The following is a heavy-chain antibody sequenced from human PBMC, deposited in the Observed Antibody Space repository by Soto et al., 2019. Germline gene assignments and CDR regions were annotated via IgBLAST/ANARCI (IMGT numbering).Heavy chain of an antibody. CDR2: ISYDGSNK. D-gene: IGHD2-2*01. J-gene: IGHJ6*02. V-gene: IGHV3-30*03. CDR3: APSRLRSGMDV. Sequence: PGGSLRLSCAASGFTLSSYGMHWVRQAPGKGLEWVAVISYDGSNKYYADSVKGRFTISRDNSKNTLYLQMNSLRAEDTAVYYCAPSRLRSGMDVWGQGTTVTVYS. CDR1: GFTLSSYG.